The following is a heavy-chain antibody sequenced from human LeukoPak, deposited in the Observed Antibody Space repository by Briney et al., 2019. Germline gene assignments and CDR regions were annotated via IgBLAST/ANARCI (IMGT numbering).Heavy chain of an antibody. CDR2: INPSGGST. CDR3: AKEVRIAAAGFFDY. D-gene: IGHD6-13*01. J-gene: IGHJ4*02. Sequence: XWVRXAPGXGXEXMAIINPSGGSTNYAQKFQARVTMTRDTSTSTVYMELSSLRSEDTAVYYCAKEVRIAAAGFFDYWGQGTLVTISS. V-gene: IGHV1-46*01.